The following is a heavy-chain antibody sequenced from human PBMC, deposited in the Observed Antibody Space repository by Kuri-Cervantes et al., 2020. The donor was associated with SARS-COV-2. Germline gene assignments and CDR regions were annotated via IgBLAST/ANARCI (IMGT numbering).Heavy chain of an antibody. V-gene: IGHV1-18*01. D-gene: IGHD3-10*01. CDR3: AREAWFGELLGLFDY. CDR2: ISAYNGNT. J-gene: IGHJ4*02. Sequence: ASMKVSCKASGYTFTSYGISWVRQAPGQGLEWMGWISAYNGNTNYAQKLQGRVTMTTDTSTSTAYMELRSLRSDDTAVYYCAREAWFGELLGLFDYWGQGTLVTVSS. CDR1: GYTFTSYG.